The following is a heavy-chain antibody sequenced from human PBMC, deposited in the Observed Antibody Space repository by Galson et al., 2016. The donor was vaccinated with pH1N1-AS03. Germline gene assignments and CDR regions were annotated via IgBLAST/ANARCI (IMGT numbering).Heavy chain of an antibody. V-gene: IGHV1-18*01. CDR2: IGTYT. CDR1: GYIFTNYG. D-gene: IGHD3-10*01. Sequence: SVKVSCKASGYIFTNYGISWVRQAPGQGLEYMGWIGTYTIYAQKLQGRVTMTTDTSTSTAYMELRSLRSDDTAVYYCARSGSGSFYEGDFWGQGTLVSVSS. J-gene: IGHJ4*02. CDR3: ARSGSGSFYEGDF.